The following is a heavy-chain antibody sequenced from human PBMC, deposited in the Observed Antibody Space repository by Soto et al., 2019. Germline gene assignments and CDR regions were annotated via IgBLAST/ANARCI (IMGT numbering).Heavy chain of an antibody. J-gene: IGHJ5*02. CDR3: ARYRATIKSFWFDT. V-gene: IGHV1-18*01. D-gene: IGHD5-12*01. CDR1: GYTFTSYG. Sequence: QVQLVQSGAEVKKPGASVKVSCKGSGYTFTSYGISWVRQAPGQVLEWIGWISAYNGNTNYPQKVQGGVTMTTDTSTSPAYMELRSMRSADTAVYYSARYRATIKSFWFDTWGQGTLGTVSA. CDR2: ISAYNGNT.